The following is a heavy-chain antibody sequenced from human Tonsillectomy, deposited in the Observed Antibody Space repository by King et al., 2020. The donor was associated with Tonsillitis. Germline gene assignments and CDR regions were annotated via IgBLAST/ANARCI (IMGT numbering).Heavy chain of an antibody. CDR1: GFTFDDYG. CDR2: ISGNSGRI. D-gene: IGHD2-8*02. J-gene: IGHJ4*02. CDR3: AKDSASTYWYYFDY. V-gene: IGHV3-9*01. Sequence: VQLVESGGNLVQPGRSLRLSCAASGFTFDDYGMHWVRQAPGKGLEWVSGISGNSGRIVYADSVKGRFTISRDNAKNSLYLQMSSLRPEDTAFYYCAKDSASTYWYYFDYWGQGALVTVSS.